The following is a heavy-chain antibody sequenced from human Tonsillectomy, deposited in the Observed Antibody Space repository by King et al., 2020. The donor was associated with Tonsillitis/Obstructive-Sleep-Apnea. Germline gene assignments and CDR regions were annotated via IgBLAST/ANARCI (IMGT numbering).Heavy chain of an antibody. Sequence: HVQLVESGGGVVQPGRSLRLSCAASGFRFSSYVVHWVRQAPGKGLEWVALISYDGTNSYYADSVKGRFTISRDNSKSTLYLQMNSLRVDDTAVYYCARDQSRTIAAASPDYWGQGTLVTVSS. D-gene: IGHD6-13*01. J-gene: IGHJ4*02. CDR3: ARDQSRTIAAASPDY. CDR1: GFRFSSYV. CDR2: ISYDGTNS. V-gene: IGHV3-30*01.